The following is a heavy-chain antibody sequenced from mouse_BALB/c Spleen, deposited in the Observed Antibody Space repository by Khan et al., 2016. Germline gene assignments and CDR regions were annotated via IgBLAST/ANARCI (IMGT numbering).Heavy chain of an antibody. Sequence: EVKLLESGGGLVQPGGSLKLSCAASGFAFSRYWLSWVRQAPGKGLEWIGEIYPDSSTINYTPSLKDQFIISRDNAKNTLYLQMSNVRSEDTVLYYCARGRWYGAMDYWGQGTSVTVSS. V-gene: IGHV4-1*02. J-gene: IGHJ4*01. CDR2: IYPDSSTI. CDR3: ARGRWYGAMDY. D-gene: IGHD1-2*01. CDR1: GFAFSRYW.